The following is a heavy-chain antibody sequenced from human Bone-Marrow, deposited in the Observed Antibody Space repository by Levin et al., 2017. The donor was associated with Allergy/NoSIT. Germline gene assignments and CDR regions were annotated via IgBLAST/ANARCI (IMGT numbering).Heavy chain of an antibody. Sequence: PSETLSLTCTVSGGSISSSSYYWGWIRQPPGKGLEWIGSIYYSGSTYYNPSLKSRVTISVDTSKNQFSLKLSSVTAADTAVYYCARRKAAIGWFDPWGQGTLVTVSS. J-gene: IGHJ5*02. D-gene: IGHD2-2*01. CDR2: IYYSGST. CDR1: GGSISSSSYY. CDR3: ARRKAAIGWFDP. V-gene: IGHV4-39*01.